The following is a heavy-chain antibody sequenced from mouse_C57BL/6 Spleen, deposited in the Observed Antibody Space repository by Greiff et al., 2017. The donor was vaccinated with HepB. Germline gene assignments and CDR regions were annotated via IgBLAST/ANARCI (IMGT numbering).Heavy chain of an antibody. J-gene: IGHJ4*01. Sequence: VQLQQPGAELVKPGASVKLSCKASGYTFTSYWMHWVKQRPGQGLEWIGMIHPNSGSTNYNEKFKSKATLTVDKSSSTAYMQLSSLTSEDSAVYYCAYDYDGGDPYYYAMDYWGQGTSVTVSS. V-gene: IGHV1-64*01. CDR3: AYDYDGGDPYYYAMDY. CDR1: GYTFTSYW. CDR2: IHPNSGST. D-gene: IGHD2-4*01.